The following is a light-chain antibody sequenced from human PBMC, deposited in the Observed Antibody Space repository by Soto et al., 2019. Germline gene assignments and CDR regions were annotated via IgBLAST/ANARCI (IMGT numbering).Light chain of an antibody. CDR3: QQYGTSPWT. V-gene: IGKV3-20*01. CDR2: GTS. CDR1: QSVGSIY. Sequence: EIVLTQSPGTLSLSPGERVTLSCRASQSVGSIYLAWYQQKPGQAPRLLIYGTSSRATGIPDRFSGSGSGTDFTLTISRLEPEDFAVYYCQQYGTSPWTFGQGTKVEIK. J-gene: IGKJ1*01.